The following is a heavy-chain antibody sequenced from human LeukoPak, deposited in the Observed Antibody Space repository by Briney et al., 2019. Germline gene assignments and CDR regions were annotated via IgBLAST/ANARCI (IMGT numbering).Heavy chain of an antibody. D-gene: IGHD6-6*01. CDR3: ARDPSLAAGPKGPYYGMDV. J-gene: IGHJ6*02. CDR1: GYTFTSYG. CDR2: ISAYNGNT. V-gene: IGHV1-18*01. Sequence: VASVKVSCKASGYTFTSYGISWVRQAPGQGLEWMGWISAYNGNTNYAQKLQGRVTMTTDTSTSTAYMELRSLRSDDTAVYYCARDPSLAAGPKGPYYGMDVWGQGTTVTVSS.